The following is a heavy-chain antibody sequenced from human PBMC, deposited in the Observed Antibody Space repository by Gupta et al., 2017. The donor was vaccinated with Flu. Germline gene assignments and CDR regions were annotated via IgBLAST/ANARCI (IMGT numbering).Heavy chain of an antibody. V-gene: IGHV3-48*03. J-gene: IGHJ6*03. Sequence: WVRQAPGKGLEWLARMGGSGSHIFYADCVKGRCTISRDNAKNSLYLQMNSLRAEEKGGDYCAKEGTRQKHDVGSGWDYMDVW. CDR3: AKEGTRQKHDVGSGWDYMDV. D-gene: IGHD3-3*01. CDR2: MGGSGSHI.